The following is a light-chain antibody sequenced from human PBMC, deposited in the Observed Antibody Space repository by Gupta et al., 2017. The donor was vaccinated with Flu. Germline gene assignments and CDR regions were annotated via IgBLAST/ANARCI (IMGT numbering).Light chain of an antibody. J-gene: IGLJ2*01. CDR2: GVT. CDR1: DVGNYDY. V-gene: IGLV2-11*03. Sequence: DVGNYDYVSWYQQHPGKAPKLMIYGVTKRPSGVPDRFSGSKSGNTASLAISGLQAEDEANYYCCSYAGTFTFVFGGGTKLTVL. CDR3: CSYAGTFTFV.